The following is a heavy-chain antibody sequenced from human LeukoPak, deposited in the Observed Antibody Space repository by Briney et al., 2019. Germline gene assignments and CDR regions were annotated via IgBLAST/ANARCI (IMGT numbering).Heavy chain of an antibody. D-gene: IGHD3-3*01. CDR2: VSPGANK. CDR3: AKRSLWSSPPTLYFES. CDR1: GFTVDSCA. Sequence: SGGSLRLSCTASGFTVDSCALSWVRQAAGKGLEWVSTVSPGANKYYADSVKGRFTIFRDTSKNTLYLQMSSLRAEDTAVYYCAKRSLWSSPPTLYFESWGQGTLVTVSS. J-gene: IGHJ4*02. V-gene: IGHV3-23*01.